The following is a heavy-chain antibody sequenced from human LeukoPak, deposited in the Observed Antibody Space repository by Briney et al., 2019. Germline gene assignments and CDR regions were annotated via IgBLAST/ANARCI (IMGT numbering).Heavy chain of an antibody. Sequence: PGRSLRLSCTASGFTFGDYAMSWVRQAPGKGLEWVGFIRSKAYGGTTEYAASVKGRFTTSRDDSKSIAYLQMNSLKTEDTAVYYCTRGLRDIVVVVAATRPYYFDYWGQGTLVTVSS. CDR3: TRGLRDIVVVVAATRPYYFDY. CDR1: GFTFGDYA. D-gene: IGHD2-15*01. V-gene: IGHV3-49*04. J-gene: IGHJ4*02. CDR2: IRSKAYGGTT.